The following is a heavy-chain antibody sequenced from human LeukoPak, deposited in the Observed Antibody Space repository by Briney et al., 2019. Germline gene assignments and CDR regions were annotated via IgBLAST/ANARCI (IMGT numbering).Heavy chain of an antibody. J-gene: IGHJ4*02. CDR3: ARVGYYYDSSAYRPFDF. CDR1: GFTFSSYW. CDR2: IKGDGSKK. D-gene: IGHD3-22*01. V-gene: IGHV3-7*01. Sequence: GGSLRLSCTASGFTFSSYWMSWVRQAPGKGPEWVANIKGDGSKKYYVDSVKGRFTISRDNAKNSLYLKMSSLRAEDTAVYYCARVGYYYDSSAYRPFDFWGQGTLVTVSS.